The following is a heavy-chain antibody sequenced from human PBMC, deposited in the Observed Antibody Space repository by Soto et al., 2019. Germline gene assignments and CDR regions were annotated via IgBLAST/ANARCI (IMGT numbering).Heavy chain of an antibody. CDR2: IHYSGTT. CDR3: ARDTGSYYLDS. V-gene: IGHV4-59*01. J-gene: IGHJ4*01. CDR1: GGSISSYF. Sequence: SETLSLTCTIYGGSISSYFWSWIRQPPGKGLEWIGYIHYSGTTVYSPSLKSRVTMSIDTSENQFTLNLTSVTAADTAVYYCARDTGSYYLDSWGQGSLVTISS. D-gene: IGHD1-26*01.